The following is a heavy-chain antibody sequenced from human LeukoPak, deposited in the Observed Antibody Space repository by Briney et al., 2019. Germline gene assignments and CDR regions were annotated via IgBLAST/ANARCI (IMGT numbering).Heavy chain of an antibody. CDR3: VRQYSGYESLYFDS. V-gene: IGHV7-4-1*02. D-gene: IGHD5-12*01. Sequence: LRASVKVSCKASGYTFSSYTLSWLRQAPGQGLEWMGWINTNTGTPTYAQGFTGRFVFSLDSSVSTAYLQISSLKAEDIAVYYCVRQYSGYESLYFDSWGQGTLVTVSS. J-gene: IGHJ4*02. CDR2: INTNTGTP. CDR1: GYTFSSYT.